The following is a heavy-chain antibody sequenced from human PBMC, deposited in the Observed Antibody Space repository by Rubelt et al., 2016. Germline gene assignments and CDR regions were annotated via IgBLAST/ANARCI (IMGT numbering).Heavy chain of an antibody. Sequence: GKGLEYVSAISSNGGSTYYANSVKGRFTISRDTSKNTLYLQMGSLRGEDMAVYYCARDSYYYDSSGPTDYWGQGTLVTVSS. V-gene: IGHV3-64*01. CDR3: ARDSYYYDSSGPTDY. D-gene: IGHD3-22*01. CDR2: ISSNGGST. J-gene: IGHJ4*02.